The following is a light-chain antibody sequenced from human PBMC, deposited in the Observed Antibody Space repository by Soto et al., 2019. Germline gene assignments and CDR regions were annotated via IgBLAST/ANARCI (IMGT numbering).Light chain of an antibody. J-gene: IGKJ5*01. CDR2: DAS. CDR3: LQYEYLPIT. CDR1: QSVYNY. V-gene: IGKV3D-15*01. Sequence: IGMTQSPATLSVSTGETATLSCRASQSVYNYLAWYQQKPGQAPRLLIYDASNRATGIPARFSGSGSGTDFTLTISSLQPEDIATYYCLQYEYLPITFGQGT.